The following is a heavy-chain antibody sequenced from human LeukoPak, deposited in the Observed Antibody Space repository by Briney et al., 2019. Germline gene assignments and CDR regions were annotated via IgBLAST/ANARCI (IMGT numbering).Heavy chain of an antibody. CDR3: ARGFYFSMTELYYLDL. CDR1: GLNFRSFW. J-gene: IGHJ2*01. Sequence: GGSLRLSCAVSGLNFRSFWMSWVRQAPGKGLEWVANIKQDETEKFYLDSVKGRFTISRDNAKNSLYLQMNSLRVEDSAVYYCARGFYFSMTELYYLDLWGRGTLVTVSS. D-gene: IGHD2-15*01. V-gene: IGHV3-7*04. CDR2: IKQDETEK.